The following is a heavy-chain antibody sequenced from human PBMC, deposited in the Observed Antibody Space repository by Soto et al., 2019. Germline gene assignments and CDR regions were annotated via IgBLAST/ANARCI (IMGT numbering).Heavy chain of an antibody. Sequence: RLSCAASGFTFSDYYMSWIRQAPGKGLEWVSYISSSSSYTNYADSVKGRLTISRDNAKNSLYLQMNSLRAEDTAVYYCARASEISSLVFPYYGMDVWGQGTTVTV. CDR3: ARASEISSLVFPYYGMDV. CDR2: ISSSSSYT. CDR1: GFTFSDYY. J-gene: IGHJ6*02. V-gene: IGHV3-11*06. D-gene: IGHD6-13*01.